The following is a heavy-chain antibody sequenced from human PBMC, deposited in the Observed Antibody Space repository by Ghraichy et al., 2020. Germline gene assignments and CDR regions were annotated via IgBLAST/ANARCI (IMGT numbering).Heavy chain of an antibody. CDR1: GGSIRRSNYY. V-gene: IGHV4-39*01. J-gene: IGHJ4*02. CDR2: FYYTGST. D-gene: IGHD1-26*01. Sequence: ESLNISCIVSGGSIRRSNYYWGWIRQPPGKGLEWIGNFYYTGSTYYNPSLKSRVTISADTSKNQVSLKLSAVTAADTAVYYCARRETPGILLFEYWGQGTMVTVSS. CDR3: ARRETPGILLFEY.